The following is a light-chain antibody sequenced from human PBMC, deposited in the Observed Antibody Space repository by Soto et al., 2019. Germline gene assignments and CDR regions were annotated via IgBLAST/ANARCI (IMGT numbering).Light chain of an antibody. CDR3: QQYIAYPWT. J-gene: IGKJ1*01. Sequence: DIQMTQSPSTLSASVGDRVTITCRASQSILSWLAWYQQKPGKAPKLLIYKASSLESGVPSRFSGSGSGTEFTLTISSLQPDDFASYCCQQYIAYPWTFGQGTKVEI. V-gene: IGKV1-5*03. CDR2: KAS. CDR1: QSILSW.